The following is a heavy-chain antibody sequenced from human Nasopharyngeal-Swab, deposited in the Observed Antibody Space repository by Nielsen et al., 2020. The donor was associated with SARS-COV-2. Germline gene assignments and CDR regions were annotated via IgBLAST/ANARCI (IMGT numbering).Heavy chain of an antibody. J-gene: IGHJ5*02. CDR3: ARGGYSGYDSSNWFDP. CDR2: INHSGST. D-gene: IGHD5-12*01. Sequence: LRLSCAVYGGSFSGYYWSWLRQPPGKGLEWIGEINHSGSTNYNPSLTSRVTISVDTSKNQFSLKLSSVTAADTAVYSCARGGYSGYDSSNWFDPWGQGTLVTVSS. CDR1: GGSFSGYY. V-gene: IGHV4-34*01.